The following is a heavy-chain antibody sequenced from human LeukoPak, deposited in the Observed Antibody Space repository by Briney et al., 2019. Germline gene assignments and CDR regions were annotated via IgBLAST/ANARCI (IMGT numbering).Heavy chain of an antibody. CDR2: IYYSGST. V-gene: IGHV4-59*12. J-gene: IGHJ4*02. CDR3: ARVVYGGNSVDY. Sequence: SETLSLTCTVSGGSINGYYWGWIRQPPGKGLEWIGYIYYSGSTYYNPSLKSRVTISVDTSKNQFSLKLSSVTAADTAVYYCARVVYGGNSVDYWGQGTLVTVSS. D-gene: IGHD4-23*01. CDR1: GGSINGYY.